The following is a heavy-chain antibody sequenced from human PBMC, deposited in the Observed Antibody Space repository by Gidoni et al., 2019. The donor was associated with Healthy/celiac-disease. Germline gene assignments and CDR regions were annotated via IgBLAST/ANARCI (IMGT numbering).Heavy chain of an antibody. J-gene: IGHJ4*02. D-gene: IGHD1-7*01. V-gene: IGHV1-2*02. CDR2: INPNSGGT. CDR1: GYPFTGYY. CDR3: ARDLKGYNWNSGLVY. Sequence: QVQLVQSGAEVKKPGASVKVSCKASGYPFTGYYMPWVRQAPGQGLEWMGWINPNSGGTNYAQKFQGRVTMTRDTSISTAYMELSRLRSDDTAVYYCARDLKGYNWNSGLVYWGQGTLVTVSS.